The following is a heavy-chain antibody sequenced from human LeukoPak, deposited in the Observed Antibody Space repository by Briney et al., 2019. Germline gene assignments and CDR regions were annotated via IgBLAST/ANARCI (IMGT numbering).Heavy chain of an antibody. CDR2: ISYDGSNK. Sequence: GGSLRLSCAASGFTFSSYGMHWVRQAPGKGLEWVAVISYDGSNKYYADSVKGRFTISRDNSKNTLYLQVNSLGAEDTAVYYCAKDRFTDYNEYYFDYWGQGTLVTVSS. J-gene: IGHJ4*02. CDR3: AKDRFTDYNEYYFDY. CDR1: GFTFSSYG. D-gene: IGHD4-11*01. V-gene: IGHV3-30*18.